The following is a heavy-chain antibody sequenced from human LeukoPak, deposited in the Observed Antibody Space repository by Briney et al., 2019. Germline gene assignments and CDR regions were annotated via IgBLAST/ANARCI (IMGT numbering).Heavy chain of an antibody. CDR3: ARSLFGESQMDY. CDR1: GGSISSGSYY. D-gene: IGHD3-10*02. V-gene: IGHV4-61*01. J-gene: IGHJ4*02. Sequence: SETLSLTCTVSGGSISSGSYYWSWIRQPPGKGLEWIGYIYYSGSTNYNPSLKSRVTISVDTSKNQFSLKLSSVTAADTAVYYCARSLFGESQMDYWGQGTLVTVSS. CDR2: IYYSGST.